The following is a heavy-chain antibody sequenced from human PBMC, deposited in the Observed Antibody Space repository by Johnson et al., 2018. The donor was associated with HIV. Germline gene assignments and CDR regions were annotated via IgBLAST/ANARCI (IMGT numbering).Heavy chain of an antibody. D-gene: IGHD2-2*01. CDR2: IRYDGSNK. Sequence: QVQLVESGGGVVQPGGSLRLSCAASGFTFSSYGMHWVRQAPGKGLEWVAFIRYDGSNKYYADSVKGRFTISRDNSKNTLYLQMNSLSVEDKAVYYCARGSRGYQNIHDPLEIWVQGTMVTVSS. CDR3: ARGSRGYQNIHDPLEI. V-gene: IGHV3-30*02. J-gene: IGHJ3*02. CDR1: GFTFSSYG.